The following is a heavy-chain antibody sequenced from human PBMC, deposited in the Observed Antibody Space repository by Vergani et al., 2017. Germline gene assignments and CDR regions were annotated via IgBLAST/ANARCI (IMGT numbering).Heavy chain of an antibody. Sequence: QVQLVESGGGVVQPGRSLRLSCAASGFTFSSYGMHWVRQAPGKGLEWVAVISYDGSNKYYADSVKGRFTISRDNSKNTLYLQMNSLRAEDTAVYYCAKVLSPGWNWRRDYNYGMDVWGQGTTVTVSS. CDR1: GFTFSSYG. D-gene: IGHD1-7*01. CDR2: ISYDGSNK. CDR3: AKVLSPGWNWRRDYNYGMDV. J-gene: IGHJ6*02. V-gene: IGHV3-30*18.